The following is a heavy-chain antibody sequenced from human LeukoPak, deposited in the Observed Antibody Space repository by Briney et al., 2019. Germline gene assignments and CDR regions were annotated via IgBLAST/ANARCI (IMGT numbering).Heavy chain of an antibody. D-gene: IGHD3-22*01. V-gene: IGHV3-20*04. CDR3: ARVSGGSSGYYHFDF. Sequence: GGSLRLSCAASGFTFEDYGMSWVRQAPGKGLEWVSGINWNGGSTGYAESVKGRFTISRDNARSTLYLQMNSLRVEDTAVYYCARVSGGSSGYYHFDFWGQGALVTVSS. J-gene: IGHJ4*02. CDR2: INWNGGST. CDR1: GFTFEDYG.